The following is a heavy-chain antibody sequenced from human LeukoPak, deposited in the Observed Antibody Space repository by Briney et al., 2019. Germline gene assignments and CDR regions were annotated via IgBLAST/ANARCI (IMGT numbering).Heavy chain of an antibody. CDR3: ARGLMGLLSN. CDR1: GGSISSGGYY. CDR2: INHSGST. V-gene: IGHV4-30-2*01. J-gene: IGHJ4*02. Sequence: SQTLSLTCTVSGGSISSGGYYWSWIRQPPGKGLEWIGEINHSGSTNYNPSLKSRVTISVDTSKNQFSLKLSSVTAADTAVYYCARGLMGLLSNWGQGTLVTVSS.